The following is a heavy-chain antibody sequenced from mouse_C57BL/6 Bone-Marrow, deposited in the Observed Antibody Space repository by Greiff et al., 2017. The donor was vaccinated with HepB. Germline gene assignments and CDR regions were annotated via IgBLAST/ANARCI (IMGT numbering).Heavy chain of an antibody. Sequence: QVQLQQPGAELVKPGASVKLSCKASGYTFTSYWMQWVKQRPGQGLEWIGEIDPSDSYTNYNQKFKGKATLTVDTSSSTAYMQLSSLTSEDSAVYYCASGWLGGMDYWGQGTSVTVSS. CDR2: IDPSDSYT. D-gene: IGHD2-3*01. CDR1: GYTFTSYW. J-gene: IGHJ4*01. V-gene: IGHV1-50*01. CDR3: ASGWLGGMDY.